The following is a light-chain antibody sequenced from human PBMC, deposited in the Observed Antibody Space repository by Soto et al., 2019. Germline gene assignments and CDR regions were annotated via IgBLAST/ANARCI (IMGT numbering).Light chain of an antibody. Sequence: EIVLTQSPGTLSLSPGERATLSCRASQSVSNNYLAWYQQKPGQAPRNLIYGGSNRATGIPDRFSGSGSGTDFTLTISRLEPEDFAVYYCQQYGSSPRTFGQGTRVEIK. CDR2: GGS. CDR1: QSVSNNY. J-gene: IGKJ2*01. V-gene: IGKV3-20*01. CDR3: QQYGSSPRT.